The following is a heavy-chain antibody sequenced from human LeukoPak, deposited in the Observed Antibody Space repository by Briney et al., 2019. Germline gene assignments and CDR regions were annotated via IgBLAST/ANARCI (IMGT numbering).Heavy chain of an antibody. Sequence: ASVKVSSKASGYTFTGYYMHWVRQAAGQGLEWMGWINPNSGGTNYAQKFQGRVTMTRDTSISTAYMELSRLRSDDTAVYYCARDRRSSSWYSGFDYWGQGTLVTVSS. CDR1: GYTFTGYY. J-gene: IGHJ4*02. CDR2: INPNSGGT. CDR3: ARDRRSSSWYSGFDY. V-gene: IGHV1-2*02. D-gene: IGHD6-13*01.